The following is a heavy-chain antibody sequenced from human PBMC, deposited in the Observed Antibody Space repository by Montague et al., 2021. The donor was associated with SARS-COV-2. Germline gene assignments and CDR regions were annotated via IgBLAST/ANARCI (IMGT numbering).Heavy chain of an antibody. CDR3: AKKVVGPTNNWFDP. V-gene: IGHV3-23*01. D-gene: IGHD1-14*01. CDR1: GFTFSNYA. Sequence: SLRLSCAASGFTFSNYAMSWVRLAPGKGLEWVSLVSDSGGITYYADSVKGRFTISRDNSENTLYLQMNSLRAEDTAVYYCAKKVVGPTNNWFDPWGQGTLVTVSS. J-gene: IGHJ5*02. CDR2: VSDSGGIT.